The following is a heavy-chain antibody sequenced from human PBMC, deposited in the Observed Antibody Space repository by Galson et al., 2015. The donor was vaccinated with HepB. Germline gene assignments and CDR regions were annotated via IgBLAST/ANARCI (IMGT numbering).Heavy chain of an antibody. Sequence: SLRLSCAASGFTFSSYAMSWVRQAPGKGLEWVSAISGSGGSTYYADSVKGRFTISRDNSKNTLYLQMNSLRAEDTAVYYCAKDHQARSSWFGTFDYWGQGTLVTVSS. D-gene: IGHD6-13*01. CDR3: AKDHQARSSWFGTFDY. CDR2: ISGSGGST. CDR1: GFTFSSYA. V-gene: IGHV3-23*01. J-gene: IGHJ4*02.